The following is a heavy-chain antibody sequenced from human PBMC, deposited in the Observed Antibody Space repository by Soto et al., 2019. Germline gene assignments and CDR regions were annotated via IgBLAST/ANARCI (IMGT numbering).Heavy chain of an antibody. CDR1: GGSISSGGYY. D-gene: IGHD3-10*01. CDR2: IYYSGST. CDR3: ASGTMVRGVKYYYYYYCMDV. J-gene: IGHJ6*02. V-gene: IGHV4-31*03. Sequence: SETLSLTCTVSGGSISSGGYYWSWIRQHPGKGLEWIGYIYYSGSTYYNPSLKSRVTISVDTSKNQFSLKLSSVTAADTAVYYCASGTMVRGVKYYYYYYCMDVWGQGTTVTVSS.